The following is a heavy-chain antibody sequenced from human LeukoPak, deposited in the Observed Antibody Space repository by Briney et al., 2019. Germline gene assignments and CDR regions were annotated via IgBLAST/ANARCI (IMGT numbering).Heavy chain of an antibody. V-gene: IGHV4-38-2*02. J-gene: IGHJ3*02. CDR3: ARAGSGGDAFDI. D-gene: IGHD3-16*01. Sequence: SETLSLTCTVSGYSISSGYYWGWIRQPPGKGLEWIGSIYYSGSTYYNPSLKSRVTISVDTSKNQFSLKLSSVTAADTAVYYCARAGSGGDAFDIWGQGTMVTVSS. CDR1: GYSISSGYY. CDR2: IYYSGST.